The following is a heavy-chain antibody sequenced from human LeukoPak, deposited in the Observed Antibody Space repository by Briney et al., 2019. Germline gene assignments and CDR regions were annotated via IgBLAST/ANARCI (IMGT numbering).Heavy chain of an antibody. CDR3: ARGLPSPYYGDYPFDY. Sequence: ASVKVSCKASGGTFSSYAISWVRQAPGQGLEWMGGIIPIFGTANYAQKFQGRVTITADESTSTAYMELSSLRSEDTAVYYCARGLPSPYYGDYPFDYWGQGTLVTVSS. J-gene: IGHJ4*02. CDR1: GGTFSSYA. V-gene: IGHV1-69*13. CDR2: IIPIFGTA. D-gene: IGHD4-17*01.